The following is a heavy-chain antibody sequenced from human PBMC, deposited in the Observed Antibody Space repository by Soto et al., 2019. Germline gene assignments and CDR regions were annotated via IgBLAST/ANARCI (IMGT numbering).Heavy chain of an antibody. Sequence: DVQLVESGGGLVKPGGSLRLSCEVSGFSFSISAMNWVRQAPGKGLEWVSSINSGSTSVRYADSVKGRFTISRDNANNSPSLHLNSLRVKDTAVYYGARGGGILNDWGQGTVVTVST. D-gene: IGHD2-15*01. J-gene: IGHJ4*02. V-gene: IGHV3-21*02. CDR2: INSGSTSV. CDR1: GFSFSISA. CDR3: ARGGGILND.